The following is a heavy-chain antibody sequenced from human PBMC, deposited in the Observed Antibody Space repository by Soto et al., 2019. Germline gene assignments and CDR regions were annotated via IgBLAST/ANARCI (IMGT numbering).Heavy chain of an antibody. CDR1: GFSLSNSGMC. CDR2: IDWDDDK. D-gene: IGHD6-13*01. Sequence: FRPTLVNATQTLTLTCTFSGFSLSNSGMCVSWIRQPPGKALEWLALIDWDDDKYYSTSLKTRLTISKDTSKNQVVLTMTNMDPVDTATYYCAQTAAAAPYYYGMDVWGQGTTVTVSS. V-gene: IGHV2-70*01. J-gene: IGHJ6*02. CDR3: AQTAAAAPYYYGMDV.